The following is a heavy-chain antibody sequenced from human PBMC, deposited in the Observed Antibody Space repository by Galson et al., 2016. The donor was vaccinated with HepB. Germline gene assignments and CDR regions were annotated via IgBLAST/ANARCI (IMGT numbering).Heavy chain of an antibody. CDR3: AKASGSDYYFEY. Sequence: SLRLSCAASGFIFEDYVFHWVRQAPGKSLEWVSLISWDGSATFYADSVKGRFTISRDNSKNSLYLQLSSLRTDDTAFYYCAKASGSDYYFEYWGRGSLVTGSS. V-gene: IGHV3-43*01. J-gene: IGHJ4*02. CDR1: GFIFEDYV. CDR2: ISWDGSAT. D-gene: IGHD1-26*01.